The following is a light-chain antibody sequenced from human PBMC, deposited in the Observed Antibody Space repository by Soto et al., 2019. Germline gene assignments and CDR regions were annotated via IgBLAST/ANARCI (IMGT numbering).Light chain of an antibody. J-gene: IGLJ1*01. CDR1: TGAVTSGHY. CDR2: DTS. CDR3: LLSYSDALYV. V-gene: IGLV7-46*01. Sequence: QAVVTQEPSLTVSPGGTVTLTCGSSTGAVTSGHYPYWFQQKPGQAPRTLIYDTSNKHSWTPARFSGSLLGGRAALTLSGAQPEDEAEYYCLLSYSDALYVFGTGTKVTVL.